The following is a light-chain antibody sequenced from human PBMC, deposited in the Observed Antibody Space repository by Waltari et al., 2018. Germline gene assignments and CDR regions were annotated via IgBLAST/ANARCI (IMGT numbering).Light chain of an antibody. Sequence: EIVLTQSPATMSVSPGERVTLSCRASQSVSSNLAWYQQQPEQAPRLIISAASNSATGIPARFSFSGSGTEFNLTISSLQSEDFAVYFCQGKKHWPPVWTFGQGTNVEIK. CDR2: AAS. V-gene: IGKV3-15*01. CDR3: QGKKHWPPVWT. J-gene: IGKJ1*01. CDR1: QSVSSN.